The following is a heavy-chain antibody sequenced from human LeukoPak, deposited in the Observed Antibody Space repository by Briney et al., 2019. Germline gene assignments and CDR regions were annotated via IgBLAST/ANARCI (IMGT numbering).Heavy chain of an antibody. CDR1: GFTFSDYY. CDR2: ISSSGNTI. V-gene: IGHV3-11*01. CDR3: ARGGYNWNGVDY. J-gene: IGHJ4*02. D-gene: IGHD1-1*01. Sequence: GGSPRLSCAASGFTFSDYYMSWVRRAPGKGLEWVSYISSSGNTIYYAVSVKGRFTISRDNAKNSLYLQMNSLRAEDTAVYFCARGGYNWNGVDYWGQGTLVTVSS.